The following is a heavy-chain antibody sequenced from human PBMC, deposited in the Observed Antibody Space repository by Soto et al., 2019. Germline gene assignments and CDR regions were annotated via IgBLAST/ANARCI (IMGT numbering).Heavy chain of an antibody. Sequence: GGSLRLSCAASGFTFTRYSMNWVRQAPGKGLEWVSSISSTTNYIYYGDSMKGRFTISRDNAKNSLHLEMNSLRAEDTAVYYCARESEDLTSNFDYWGQGTLVTVSS. J-gene: IGHJ4*02. CDR3: ARESEDLTSNFDY. V-gene: IGHV3-21*06. CDR2: ISSTTNYI. CDR1: GFTFTRYS.